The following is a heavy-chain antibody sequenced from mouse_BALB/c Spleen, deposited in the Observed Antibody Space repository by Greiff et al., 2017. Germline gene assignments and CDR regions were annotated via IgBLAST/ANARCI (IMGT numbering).Heavy chain of an antibody. V-gene: IGHV1-80*01. Sequence: QVQLQQSGAELVRPGSSVKISCQASGYAFSSYWMNWVKQRPGQGLEWIGQIYPGDGDTNYNGKFKGKATLTADKSSSTASMQLSSLTSEDSAVYVCASRITTDGDFDVWGAGTTVTVSS. J-gene: IGHJ1*01. D-gene: IGHD1-1*01. CDR2: IYPGDGDT. CDR1: GYAFSSYW. CDR3: ASRITTDGDFDV.